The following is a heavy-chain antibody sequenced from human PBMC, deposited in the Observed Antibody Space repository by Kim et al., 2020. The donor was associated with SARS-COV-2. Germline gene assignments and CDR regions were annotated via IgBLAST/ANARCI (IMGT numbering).Heavy chain of an antibody. J-gene: IGHJ4*02. CDR2: ISYDGSNK. Sequence: GGSLRLSCAASGFTFSSYAMHWVRQAPGKGLEWVAVISYDGSNKYYADSVKGRFTISRDNSKNTLYLQMNSLRAEDTAVYYCAREIPTSYYYDSSGYYWDWGQGTLVTVSS. CDR3: AREIPTSYYYDSSGYYWD. D-gene: IGHD3-22*01. CDR1: GFTFSSYA. V-gene: IGHV3-30*04.